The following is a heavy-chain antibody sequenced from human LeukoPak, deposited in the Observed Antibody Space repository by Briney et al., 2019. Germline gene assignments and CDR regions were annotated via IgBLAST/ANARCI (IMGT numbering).Heavy chain of an antibody. CDR3: TRDIGDFVSDF. CDR1: GGSIGSGYY. V-gene: IGHV4-39*02. J-gene: IGHJ4*02. CDR2: IHYGGTT. Sequence: LETLSLTCTVSGGSIGSGYYWAWIRQPPGKGLEWIGSIHYGGTTHYNPSLQSRVTISADTSKNQFALDLRSVTAADTAVYYCTRDIGDFVSDFWGQGTLVTVSS. D-gene: IGHD2-21*02.